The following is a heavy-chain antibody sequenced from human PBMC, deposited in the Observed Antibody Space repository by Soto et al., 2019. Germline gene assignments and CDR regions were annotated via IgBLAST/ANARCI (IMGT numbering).Heavy chain of an antibody. Sequence: GASVKVSCKASGYTFTGYYMHWVRQAPGQGLEWMGWINPNSGGTNYAQKFQGRVTMTRDTSISTAYMELSRLRSDDTAVYYCAIETVNSPYYYGMDVWRQGTPVTVSS. CDR2: INPNSGGT. CDR1: GYTFTGYY. CDR3: AIETVNSPYYYGMDV. V-gene: IGHV1-2*02. J-gene: IGHJ6*02. D-gene: IGHD1-1*01.